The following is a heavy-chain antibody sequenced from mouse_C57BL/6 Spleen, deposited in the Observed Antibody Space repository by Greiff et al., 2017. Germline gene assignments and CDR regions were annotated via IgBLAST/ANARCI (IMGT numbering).Heavy chain of an antibody. J-gene: IGHJ3*01. Sequence: VQLQQSGAELVRPGTSVKVSCKASGYAFTNYLLEWVKQRPGQGLEWIGVLNPGSGGTNYNEKFKGKATLTAAKSSSTAYMQLSSLTSEDSAVYVCARWVYAWGQGTLVTVSA. CDR3: ARWVYA. CDR2: LNPGSGGT. D-gene: IGHD1-1*01. V-gene: IGHV1-54*01. CDR1: GYAFTNYL.